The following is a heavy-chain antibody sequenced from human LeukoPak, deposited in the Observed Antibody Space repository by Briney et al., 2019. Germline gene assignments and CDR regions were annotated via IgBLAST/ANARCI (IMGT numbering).Heavy chain of an antibody. J-gene: IGHJ4*02. D-gene: IGHD1-26*01. CDR1: GFTFRDYW. Sequence: GGSLRLSCAASGFTFRDYWMFWVRQGPKKGLVWVSRINTDGSSRTYADSVKGRFTISRDNAKDTLFLQMNSLRPEDTAVYYCARGEVGASFRFWGQGSLVTVSS. CDR2: INTDGSSR. V-gene: IGHV3-74*01. CDR3: ARGEVGASFRF.